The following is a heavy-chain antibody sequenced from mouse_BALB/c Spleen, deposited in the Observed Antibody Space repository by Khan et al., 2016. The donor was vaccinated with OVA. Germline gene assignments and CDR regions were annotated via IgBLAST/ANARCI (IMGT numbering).Heavy chain of an antibody. V-gene: IGHV3-2*02. J-gene: IGHJ2*01. Sequence: EVKLEVSGPGLVKPSQSLSLTCTVTDYSITSGYGWNWIRQFPGNKLEWMGYISYSGSTNYNPSLKSRISITRDTSKNQFFLQLNSVTTEDTATYYCARTARIKYWGQGTTLTVSS. CDR3: ARTARIKY. D-gene: IGHD1-2*01. CDR1: DYSITSGYG. CDR2: ISYSGST.